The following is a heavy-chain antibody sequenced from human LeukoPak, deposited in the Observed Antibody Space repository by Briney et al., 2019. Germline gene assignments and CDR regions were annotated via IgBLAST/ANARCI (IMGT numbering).Heavy chain of an antibody. CDR3: AKVTTVPPGWFDP. CDR1: GFTFSSYG. D-gene: IGHD4-17*01. J-gene: IGHJ5*02. V-gene: IGHV3-30*02. Sequence: GGSLRLSCAASGFTFSSYGMHWVRQAPGKGLEWVALIRYDGSNKYYADSVKGRFTISRDNSKNTLYLQMNSLRAEDTAVYYCAKVTTVPPGWFDPWGQGTLVTVSS. CDR2: IRYDGSNK.